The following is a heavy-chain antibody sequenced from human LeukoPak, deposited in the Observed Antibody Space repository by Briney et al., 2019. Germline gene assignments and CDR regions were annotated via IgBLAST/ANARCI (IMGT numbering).Heavy chain of an antibody. V-gene: IGHV1-24*01. D-gene: IGHD6-19*01. J-gene: IGHJ6*03. CDR1: GYTLTELS. CDR3: ATHGPLAVADFYYYYYMDV. Sequence: ASVKVSCKVSGYTLTELSMHWVRQAPGKGLEWMGGFDPEDGETIYAQKFQGRVTMTEDTSTDTAYMELSSLRSEDTAVYYCATHGPLAVADFYYYYYMDVWGKGTTVTVSS. CDR2: FDPEDGET.